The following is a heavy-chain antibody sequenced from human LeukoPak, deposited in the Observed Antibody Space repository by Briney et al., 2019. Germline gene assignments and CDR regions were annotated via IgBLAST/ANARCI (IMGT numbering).Heavy chain of an antibody. V-gene: IGHV3-48*04. CDR2: ISSSGSTI. J-gene: IGHJ4*02. CDR1: GFTFSSYS. Sequence: GGSLRLSCAASGFTFSSYSMNWVRQAPGKGLEWVSYISSSGSTIYYADSVKGRFTISRDNAKNSLYLQMNSLRAEDTAVYYCARVGITMVRGGAYWVYYFDYWGQGTLVTVSS. CDR3: ARVGITMVRGGAYWVYYFDY. D-gene: IGHD3-10*01.